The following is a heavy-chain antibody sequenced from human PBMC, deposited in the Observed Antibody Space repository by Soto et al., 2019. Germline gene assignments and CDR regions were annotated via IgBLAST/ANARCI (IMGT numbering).Heavy chain of an antibody. CDR2: ISGSGGST. CDR1: GFTFSIYS. CDR3: AKVVKYDVLTGYYKGPDYYGMDV. V-gene: IGHV3-23*01. J-gene: IGHJ6*02. D-gene: IGHD3-9*01. Sequence: PGGSLRLSCAASGFTFSIYSMNWVRQAPGKGLEWVSLISGSGGSTHYADSVEGRSTISRDNSKNTLYLEMDSLRAEDTAVYYCAKVVKYDVLTGYYKGPDYYGMDVWGQGTTVTVSS.